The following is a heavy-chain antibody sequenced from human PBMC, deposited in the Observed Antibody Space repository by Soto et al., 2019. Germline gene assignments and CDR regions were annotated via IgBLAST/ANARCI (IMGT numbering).Heavy chain of an antibody. Sequence: VQLVESGGGLVQPGGSQRLSCAASGFTISSYWMHRVRQAPGKGLVWVSRINSDGSTTNYADSVKGRFTISRDIAKNTLYLQMNSLRAEDTAVYYCARSAYGDYFYYYYMDVWGKGTTVTVSS. J-gene: IGHJ6*03. CDR2: INSDGSTT. CDR1: GFTISSYW. CDR3: ARSAYGDYFYYYYMDV. V-gene: IGHV3-74*01. D-gene: IGHD4-17*01.